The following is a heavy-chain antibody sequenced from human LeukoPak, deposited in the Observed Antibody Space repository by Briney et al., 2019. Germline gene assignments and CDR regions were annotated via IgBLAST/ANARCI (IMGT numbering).Heavy chain of an antibody. CDR2: ISRDGKRQ. CDR3: ARDRLNRAYCGDDCYSAAFDY. V-gene: IGHV3-30*03. J-gene: IGHJ4*02. Sequence: GGPLRLSCATSGFIFNNYDPHWVRQAPGKGLEWLATISRDGKRQFYADSVKGRFTISRDDSRNTLYLQMNSLRPEDTAVYYCARDRLNRAYCGDDCYSAAFDYWGQGTLVTFSS. CDR1: GFIFNNYD. D-gene: IGHD2-21*02.